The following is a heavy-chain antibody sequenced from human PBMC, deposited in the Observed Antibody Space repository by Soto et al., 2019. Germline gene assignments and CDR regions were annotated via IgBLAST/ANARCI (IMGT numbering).Heavy chain of an antibody. Sequence: SETLSLTCAVYGGSFSGYYWSWIRQPPGKGLEWIGEINHSGSTNYNPSLKSRVTTSVDRSKNQFSLKLSSVTAADTAVYYCARSQTTVTSYDYWGQGTLVTVSS. V-gene: IGHV4-34*01. J-gene: IGHJ4*02. CDR3: ARSQTTVTSYDY. D-gene: IGHD4-17*01. CDR2: INHSGST. CDR1: GGSFSGYY.